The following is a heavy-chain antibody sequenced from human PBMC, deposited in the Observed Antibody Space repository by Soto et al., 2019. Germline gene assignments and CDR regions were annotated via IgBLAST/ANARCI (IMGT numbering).Heavy chain of an antibody. J-gene: IGHJ6*02. D-gene: IGHD2-2*01. CDR1: GGTFSSYA. Sequence: QVQLVQSGAEVKKPGSSVKVPCKASGGTFSSYAISWVRQAPGQGLEWMGGIIPIPGTANYAQKFQGRVTITADESTSTAYMELSSLRSEDTAVYYCARSQGSSTSLEIYYYYYYGMDVWGQGTTVTVSS. CDR2: IIPIPGTA. V-gene: IGHV1-69*01. CDR3: ARSQGSSTSLEIYYYYYYGMDV.